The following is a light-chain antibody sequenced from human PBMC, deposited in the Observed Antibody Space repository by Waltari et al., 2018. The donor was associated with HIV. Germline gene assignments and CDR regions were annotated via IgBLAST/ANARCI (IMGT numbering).Light chain of an antibody. J-gene: IGLJ2*01. Sequence: SYVLTQPPSVPAAPGKTARITCGGKNIGTKSVNWYQQKAGQAPVVLIYHDTDRPSGIPDRFSGSNSEDTATLTIRRVEAGDEAVYYCQVWDTTTDPYVIFGGGTNLAV. V-gene: IGLV3-21*01. CDR2: HDT. CDR3: QVWDTTTDPYVI. CDR1: NIGTKS.